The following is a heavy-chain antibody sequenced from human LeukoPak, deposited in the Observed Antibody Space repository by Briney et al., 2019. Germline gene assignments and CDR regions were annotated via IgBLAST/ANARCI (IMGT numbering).Heavy chain of an antibody. CDR1: GFTFSSYW. J-gene: IGHJ4*02. Sequence: PGGFLRLSCAASGFTFSSYWMHWVRQAPGKGLVWVSRINSDGSSTSYADSVRGRFTISRDNAKNTLYLQVNSLIAEDTAVYYCARLVPYGGYYFDYWGQGTLVTVSS. V-gene: IGHV3-74*01. CDR2: INSDGSST. D-gene: IGHD5-12*01. CDR3: ARLVPYGGYYFDY.